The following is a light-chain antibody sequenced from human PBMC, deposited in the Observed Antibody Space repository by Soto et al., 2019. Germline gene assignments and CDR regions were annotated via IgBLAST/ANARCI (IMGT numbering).Light chain of an antibody. CDR1: QSVSSY. J-gene: IGKJ5*01. V-gene: IGKV3-11*01. CDR3: QQRSNWPPSIT. CDR2: DAS. Sequence: EVVLTQSQATLSLSPGERATLSCRASQSVSSYLAWYQQKPGQAPRLLIYDASNRATGIPARFSGSGSGTDFTLTISSLEPEDFAVYYCQQRSNWPPSITFGQGTRLAIK.